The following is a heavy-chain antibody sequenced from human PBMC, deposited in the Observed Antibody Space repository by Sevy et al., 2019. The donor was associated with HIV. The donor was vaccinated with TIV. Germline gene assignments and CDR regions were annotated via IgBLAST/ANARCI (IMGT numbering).Heavy chain of an antibody. J-gene: IGHJ4*02. D-gene: IGHD3-3*01. CDR1: GFTFSSYG. V-gene: IGHV3-30*18. CDR2: TSYDGSNK. CDR3: AKDAEGLAGDY. Sequence: GGCLRLSCAASGFTFSSYGMHWVRQAPGKGLEWVAVTSYDGSNKYYADSVKGRFTISRDNSKNTVYLQMNSLRADGTAVYYCAKDAEGLAGDYWGQGTLVTVSS.